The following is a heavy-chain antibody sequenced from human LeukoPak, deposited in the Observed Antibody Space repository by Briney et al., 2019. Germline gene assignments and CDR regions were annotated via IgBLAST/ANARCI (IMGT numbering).Heavy chain of an antibody. D-gene: IGHD6-13*01. CDR3: ARSGSYSTIWRFDF. Sequence: PGGSLRLSCAASGVTFSSNGMHWGRQAPGKGLEWGAFIRYDGSNKYYADSVKGRFTISRDNSKNTLYLQMNSLRAEDTALYYCARSGSYSTIWRFDFWGLGTLVTVSS. CDR1: GVTFSSNG. CDR2: IRYDGSNK. V-gene: IGHV3-30*02. J-gene: IGHJ4*02.